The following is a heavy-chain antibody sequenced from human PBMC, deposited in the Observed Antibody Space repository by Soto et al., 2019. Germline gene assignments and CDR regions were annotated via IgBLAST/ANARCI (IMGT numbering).Heavy chain of an antibody. V-gene: IGHV4-4*07. CDR2: VYSSGGT. CDR3: ARGQRFYDWFDP. D-gene: IGHD3-3*01. J-gene: IGHJ5*02. Sequence: SETLSLTGTVSGGSMTSYDCTWIRQPAGKGLESIGRVYSSGGTHYNPSLKSRVTISLDTSKNQFSLRLLSVTDEDTAVYFCARGQRFYDWFDPLGQGTLVALCS. CDR1: GGSMTSYD.